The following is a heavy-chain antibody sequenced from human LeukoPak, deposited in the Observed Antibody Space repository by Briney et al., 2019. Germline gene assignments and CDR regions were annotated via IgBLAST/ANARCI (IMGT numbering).Heavy chain of an antibody. CDR3: ARDPQYFDWLLYGPFFDY. D-gene: IGHD3-9*01. V-gene: IGHV3-7*01. CDR2: IKQDGSEK. J-gene: IGHJ4*02. CDR1: GFTFSSYG. Sequence: PGRPLRLSCAASGFTFSSYGMHWIRQAPGKGLEWVANIKQDGSEKYYVDSVKGRFTISRDNAKNSLYLQMNSLRAEDTAVYYCARDPQYFDWLLYGPFFDYWGQGTLVTVSS.